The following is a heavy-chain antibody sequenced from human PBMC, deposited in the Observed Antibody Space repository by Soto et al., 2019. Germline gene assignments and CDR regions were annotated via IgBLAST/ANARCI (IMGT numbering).Heavy chain of an antibody. Sequence: PSETLSLTCTVSGGSISSGGYYCSWIRQHPGKGLEWIGYIYYSGSTYYNPSLKSRVTISVDTSKNQFSLKLSSVTAADTAVYYCARVRYSEQLERPAPFDYWGQGTLVTVSS. CDR2: IYYSGST. CDR3: ARVRYSEQLERPAPFDY. D-gene: IGHD1-1*01. J-gene: IGHJ4*02. CDR1: GGSISSGGYY. V-gene: IGHV4-31*03.